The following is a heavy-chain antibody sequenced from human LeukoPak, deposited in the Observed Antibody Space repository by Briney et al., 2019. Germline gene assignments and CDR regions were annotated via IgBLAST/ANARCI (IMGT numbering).Heavy chain of an antibody. J-gene: IGHJ4*02. CDR2: IYYSGTT. CDR3: ARRSSGGGLFDY. Sequence: SETLSLTCTVSGAFISSYYWSLIRQPPGKALEWIGYIYYSGTTNYNPSLKSRLNISVDPSKKQFSLKLSSGTAADTAVYYCARRSSGGGLFDYWGQGTLVTVCS. CDR1: GAFISSYY. D-gene: IGHD6-19*01. V-gene: IGHV4-59*08.